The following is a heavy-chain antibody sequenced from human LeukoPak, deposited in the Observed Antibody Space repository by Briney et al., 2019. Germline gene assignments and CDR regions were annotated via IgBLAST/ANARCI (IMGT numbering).Heavy chain of an antibody. D-gene: IGHD4-17*01. V-gene: IGHV3-23*01. CDR2: ISGSGDST. CDR1: GFTFSIYA. CDR3: ARDFFGPVTTDAFDI. Sequence: PGGSLRLSCAASGFTFSIYAMSWVRQAPGKGLEWVSGISGSGDSTYYVDSVKGRFTISRDNSKNTLYLQMNTLRAEDTAVYYCARDFFGPVTTDAFDIWGQGTMVTVSS. J-gene: IGHJ3*02.